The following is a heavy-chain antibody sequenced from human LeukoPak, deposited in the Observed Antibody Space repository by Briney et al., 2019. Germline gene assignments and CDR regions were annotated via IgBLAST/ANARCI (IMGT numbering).Heavy chain of an antibody. CDR3: AKSRDSSGYLGLSAY. J-gene: IGHJ4*02. CDR1: GFAFSSYA. Sequence: GGSLGLSCAASGFAFSSYAMSWVRQAPGKGLEWVSAISGSGVTTYYADSVKGRFTISRDNSKNTLYLQMNSLRAEDTAVYHCAKSRDSSGYLGLSAYWGQGTLVTVSS. V-gene: IGHV3-23*01. CDR2: ISGSGVTT. D-gene: IGHD3-22*01.